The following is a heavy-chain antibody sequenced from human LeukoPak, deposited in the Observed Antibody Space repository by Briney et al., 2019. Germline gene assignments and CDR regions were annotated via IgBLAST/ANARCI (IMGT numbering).Heavy chain of an antibody. V-gene: IGHV4-38-2*02. D-gene: IGHD1-14*01. J-gene: IGHJ4*02. CDR3: ASQTKTFGT. CDR1: GYSISSGYY. Sequence: KTSETLSLTCTVSGYSISSGYYWGWIRQPPGKGLEWIGSIYHSGSTYYNPSLKSRVTISVDTSKNQFSLKLSSVTAADTAVYYCASQTKTFGTWGQGTLVTVSS. CDR2: IYHSGST.